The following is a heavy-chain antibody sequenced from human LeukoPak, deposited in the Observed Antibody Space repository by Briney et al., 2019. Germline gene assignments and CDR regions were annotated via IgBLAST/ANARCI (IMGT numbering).Heavy chain of an antibody. CDR2: IYYSGST. D-gene: IGHD5-18*01. Sequence: TSETLSLTCTVSGGSISSYYWSWIRQPPGKGLEWIGYIYYSGSTNYNPSLKSRVTISVDTSKNQFSLKLSSVTAADTAVYYCALRDTAMGLDYYYYGMDVWGQGTTVTVSS. V-gene: IGHV4-59*08. CDR1: GGSISSYY. J-gene: IGHJ6*02. CDR3: ALRDTAMGLDYYYYGMDV.